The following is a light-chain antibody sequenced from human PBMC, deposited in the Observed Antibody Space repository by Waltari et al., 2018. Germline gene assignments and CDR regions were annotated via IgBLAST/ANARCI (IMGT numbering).Light chain of an antibody. CDR3: QQRINWPVT. Sequence: SCRASQTFNNYLAWYQHKPGQPPRLLIYDASKRFSGTPARFSGSGSGTDFTLTISSLEPEDSAVYYCQQRINWPVTFGGGTKVEIK. CDR1: QTFNNY. J-gene: IGKJ4*01. CDR2: DAS. V-gene: IGKV3-11*01.